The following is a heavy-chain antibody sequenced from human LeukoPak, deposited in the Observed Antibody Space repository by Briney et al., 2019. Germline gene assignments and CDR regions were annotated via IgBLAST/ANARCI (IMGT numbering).Heavy chain of an antibody. V-gene: IGHV3-23*01. D-gene: IGHD3-9*01. CDR1: GFTFSSYA. Sequence: PGGSLRLSCAASGFTFSSYAMSWVRQAPGKGLEWVSAISGSGGSTYYADSVKGRFTISRDNSKNTLYLQMNSLRAEDTAVYYCAKDARTPGRYFDWFDYWGQGTLVTVSS. CDR2: ISGSGGST. J-gene: IGHJ5*01. CDR3: AKDARTPGRYFDWFDY.